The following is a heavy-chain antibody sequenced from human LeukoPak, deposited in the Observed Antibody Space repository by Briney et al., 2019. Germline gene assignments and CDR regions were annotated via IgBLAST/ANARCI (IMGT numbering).Heavy chain of an antibody. V-gene: IGHV3-23*01. CDR3: AKDDAWLQYNY. J-gene: IGHJ4*02. D-gene: IGHD5-24*01. CDR1: GFTFSSYA. Sequence: GGSLRLSCAASGFTFSSYAMNWVRQAPGKGLEWVSGISGSGDTTYYADSVKGRFTISRDNSKNTLYLQMNSLRVEDTAVFYCAKDDAWLQYNYWGQGTLVTVSS. CDR2: ISGSGDTT.